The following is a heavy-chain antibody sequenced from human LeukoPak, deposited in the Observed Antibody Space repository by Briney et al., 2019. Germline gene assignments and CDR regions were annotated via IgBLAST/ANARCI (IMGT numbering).Heavy chain of an antibody. D-gene: IGHD2-2*01. V-gene: IGHV1-46*01. J-gene: IGHJ4*02. CDR3: ARDGPTAAPFDY. CDR1: GYRFTSYD. CDR2: INPSGGST. Sequence: ASVKVSCKASGYRFTSYDMHWVRQTPGQGLEWMGIINPSGGSTSYAQRFQGRVAMTRDTSTTTVYMEVNSLTSEDTAVYFCARDGPTAAPFDYWGQGTLVTVSS.